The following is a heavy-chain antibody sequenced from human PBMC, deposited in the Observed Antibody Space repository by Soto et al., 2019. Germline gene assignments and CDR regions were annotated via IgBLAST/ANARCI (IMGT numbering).Heavy chain of an antibody. J-gene: IGHJ6*01. D-gene: IGHD5-12*01. CDR1: GFTFSSYA. V-gene: IGHV3-23*01. CDR3: AKRFLGGYDPVRYLLAV. Sequence: GGSLRLSCAASGFTFSSYAMSWVRQAPGKGLEWVSAISGSGGSTYYADSVKGRFTISRDNSKNTLYLQMNSLRAEDTAVYYCAKRFLGGYDPVRYLLAVSGQGTSVPVSS. CDR2: ISGSGGST.